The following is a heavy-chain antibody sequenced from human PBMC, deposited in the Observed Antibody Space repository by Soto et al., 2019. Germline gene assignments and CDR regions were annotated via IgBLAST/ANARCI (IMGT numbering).Heavy chain of an antibody. Sequence: QVQLVESGGGVVQPGRSLRLSCAASGFTFSSYGMHWVRQAPGKGLEWVALISYDGSNKYYADSVKGRFTISRDNSKNTLYLQMNSLRAEDTAVYYCAKVSVPAAIAYYYYGMAVWGQGTTVTVSS. CDR3: AKVSVPAAIAYYYYGMAV. CDR2: ISYDGSNK. D-gene: IGHD2-2*01. J-gene: IGHJ6*02. V-gene: IGHV3-30*18. CDR1: GFTFSSYG.